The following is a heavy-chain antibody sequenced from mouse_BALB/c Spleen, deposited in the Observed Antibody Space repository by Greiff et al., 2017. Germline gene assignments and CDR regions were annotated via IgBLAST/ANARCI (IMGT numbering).Heavy chain of an antibody. D-gene: IGHD3-1*01. CDR1: GFTFSDYY. CDR2: ISDGGSYT. Sequence: EVQLQESGGGLVKPGGSLKLSCAASGFTFSDYYMYWVRQTPEKRLEWVATISDGGSYTYYPDSVKGRFTISRDNAKNNLYLQMSSLKSEDTAMYYCARGGLTAMDYWGQGTSVTVSS. J-gene: IGHJ4*01. CDR3: ARGGLTAMDY. V-gene: IGHV5-4*02.